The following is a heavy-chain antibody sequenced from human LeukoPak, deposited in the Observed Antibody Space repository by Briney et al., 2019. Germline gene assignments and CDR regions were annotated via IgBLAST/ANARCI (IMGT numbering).Heavy chain of an antibody. V-gene: IGHV3-74*01. J-gene: IGHJ4*02. CDR1: GFTFSSYFW. D-gene: IGHD4-23*01. CDR3: VRDLDLGGYSSFEY. CDR2: IKRDGSSS. Sequence: PGGSLRLSCAASGFTFSSYFWMHWVRQAPGKGLLWVSRIKRDGSSSTYADSVKGRFTISRDNAKHSLYLQMNSLRAEDTAVYYCVRDLDLGGYSSFEYWGQGTLVTVSS.